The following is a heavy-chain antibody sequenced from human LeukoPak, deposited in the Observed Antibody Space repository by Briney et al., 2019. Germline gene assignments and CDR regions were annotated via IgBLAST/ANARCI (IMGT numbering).Heavy chain of an antibody. V-gene: IGHV3-7*01. CDR1: GFTFSNHH. Sequence: WGSLRLSCAASGFTFSNHHMSRVRQPQGQGLEWVANIRQDGRDKYYVDSVKGRFTISRDNAENSLYLQMNSLRIDDTAVYYCAGESVIEAHDDAFDIWGQGTMVTVSS. D-gene: IGHD6-6*01. J-gene: IGHJ3*02. CDR2: IRQDGRDK. CDR3: AGESVIEAHDDAFDI.